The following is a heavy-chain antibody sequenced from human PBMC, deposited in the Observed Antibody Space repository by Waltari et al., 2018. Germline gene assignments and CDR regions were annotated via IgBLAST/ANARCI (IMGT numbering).Heavy chain of an antibody. Sequence: EAHLLQSGGGLVHPWGSLRLFCVSSGFIFANVWLSWVRQAPGKGLEWVGRVRRDTADYAAAVKGRFTISRDDSKSTLYLHMSSLKIEDTAVYFCTTDHWSPPDVGYWGQGTLVTVSS. CDR3: TTDHWSPPDVGY. J-gene: IGHJ4*02. V-gene: IGHV3-15*05. CDR1: GFIFANVW. CDR2: VRRDTA. D-gene: IGHD3-3*01.